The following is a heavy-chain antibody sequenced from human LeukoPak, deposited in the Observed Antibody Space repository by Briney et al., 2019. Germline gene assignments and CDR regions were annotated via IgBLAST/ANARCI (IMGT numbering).Heavy chain of an antibody. CDR1: GGSISNFY. J-gene: IGHJ4*02. V-gene: IGHV4-4*07. D-gene: IGHD6-13*01. CDR3: ARETTGAGTARPFDY. CDR2: IYTCGST. Sequence: SETLSLTCTVSGGSISNFYWSWIRQPAGQALEWIGRIYTCGSTNYNPSLKSRVTMSVDTSKNQFSLKLSSVTAADTAVYYCARETTGAGTARPFDYWGQGTLVTVSS.